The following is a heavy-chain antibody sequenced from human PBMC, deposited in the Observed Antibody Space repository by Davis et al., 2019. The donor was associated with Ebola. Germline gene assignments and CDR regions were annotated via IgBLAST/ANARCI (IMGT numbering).Heavy chain of an antibody. D-gene: IGHD3-22*01. CDR1: GYTFTSYY. J-gene: IGHJ6*04. CDR3: AREMIVVVITTDYYYYGMDV. V-gene: IGHV1-46*01. CDR2: INPSFCST. Sequence: ASVKVSCKASGYTFTSYYMHWVRQAPGQGLYWMGLINPSFCSTLYAQKFQGRVTMTRDTSTSTVYMELSSMRSEDTDVYYCAREMIVVVITTDYYYYGMDVWGKGTTVTVSS.